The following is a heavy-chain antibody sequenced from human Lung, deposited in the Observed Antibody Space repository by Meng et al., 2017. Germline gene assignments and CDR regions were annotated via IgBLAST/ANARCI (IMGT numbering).Heavy chain of an antibody. CDR3: ARGPTTMAHDFDY. CDR1: GGSFSDYY. D-gene: IGHD4-11*01. Sequence: QVPLRQWGAGLLKPSETLSLTCVVSGGSFSDYYWSWIRQPPGKGLEWIGEINHSGSTNYNPSLESRATISVDTSQNNLSLKLSSVTAADSAVYYCARGPTTMAHDFDYWGQGTLVTVFS. J-gene: IGHJ4*02. CDR2: INHSGST. V-gene: IGHV4-34*01.